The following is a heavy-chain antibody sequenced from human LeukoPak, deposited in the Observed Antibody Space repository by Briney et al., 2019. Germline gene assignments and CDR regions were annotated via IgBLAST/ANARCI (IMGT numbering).Heavy chain of an antibody. CDR2: INPNSGGT. V-gene: IGHV1-2*02. J-gene: IGHJ4*02. D-gene: IGHD6-13*01. CDR1: GYTFTGYY. CDR3: ARDLGIAASRCGCSDY. Sequence: ASVKVSCKASGYTFTGYYMHWVRQAPGQGLEWMGWINPNSGGTNYAQKFQGRVTMTRDTSISTAYMGLSRLRSDDTAVYYCARDLGIAASRCGCSDYWGQGTLVTVSS.